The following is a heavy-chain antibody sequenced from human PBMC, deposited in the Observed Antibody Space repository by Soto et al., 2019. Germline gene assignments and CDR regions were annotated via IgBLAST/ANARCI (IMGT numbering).Heavy chain of an antibody. J-gene: IGHJ5*02. CDR2: VSQGGAAAYMSEGDTT. V-gene: IGHV4-59*01. D-gene: IGHD3-16*01. CDR1: GVSIDNFF. CDR3: ARDRGGITVSSKPLGEWFDP. Sequence: QVQLQESGPGLLRPSETLSLTCTVSGVSIDNFFWSWIRQTPGKGLAWIGYVSQGGAAAYMSEGDTTSYTPSLGSRATISLDLPKNQFSRKLTSVTAADTAVYYCARDRGGITVSSKPLGEWFDPWGQGTLVTVSS.